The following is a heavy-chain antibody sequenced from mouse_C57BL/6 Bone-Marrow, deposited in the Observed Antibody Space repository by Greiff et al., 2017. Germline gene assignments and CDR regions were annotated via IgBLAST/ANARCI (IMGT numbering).Heavy chain of an antibody. V-gene: IGHV14-4*01. CDR3: TPFTTVVAGDY. CDR2: IDPENGDT. D-gene: IGHD1-1*01. J-gene: IGHJ2*01. CDR1: GFNIKDDY. Sequence: VQLQQSGAELVRPGASVQLSCTASGFNIKDDYMHWVKQRPEQGLEWIGWIDPENGDTEYASKFQGKATITADTSSNTAYLQLSSLTSEDTAVYYCTPFTTVVAGDYWGQGTTLTVSS.